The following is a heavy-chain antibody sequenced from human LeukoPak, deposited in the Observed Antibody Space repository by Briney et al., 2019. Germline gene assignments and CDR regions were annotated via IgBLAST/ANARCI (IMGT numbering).Heavy chain of an antibody. CDR2: TYYRSKWNN. J-gene: IGHJ3*01. D-gene: IGHD2-15*01. CDR3: ARGKYSGFDL. CDR1: GDSVSTNSVA. Sequence: SQTLSLTCAISGDSVSTNSVAWNWIRQSPSRGLEWLGRTYYRSKWNNDYAVSVKSRITINPDTSKNQFSQQLNSVTPDDTALYYCARGKYSGFDLWGQGTMVTVSS. V-gene: IGHV6-1*01.